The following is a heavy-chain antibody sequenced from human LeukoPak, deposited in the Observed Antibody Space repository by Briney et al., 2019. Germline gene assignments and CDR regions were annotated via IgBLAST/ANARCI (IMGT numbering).Heavy chain of an antibody. CDR3: ASGWSITGWYNNWFDP. CDR1: RYTFTGYY. Sequence: GASVKASCKASRYTFTGYYMHWVRQAPGQGLEWMGWINPNSGDTNYAQKFQGRVTMTRDTSITTVYMERSRLRSDDTAVYFCASGWSITGWYNNWFDPWGQGTLVTVSS. J-gene: IGHJ5*02. CDR2: INPNSGDT. V-gene: IGHV1-2*02. D-gene: IGHD6-19*01.